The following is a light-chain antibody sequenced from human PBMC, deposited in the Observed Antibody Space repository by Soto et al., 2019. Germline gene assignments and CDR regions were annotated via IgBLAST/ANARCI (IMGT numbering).Light chain of an antibody. CDR2: DAS. CDR3: QQRSNWPPWT. J-gene: IGKJ1*01. V-gene: IGKV3-11*01. CDR1: QSVSSY. Sequence: ETVLTQSPATLSSSPGERATLSCRASQSVSSYLAWYQQKPGQAPRLLIFDASNRATGTPARFSGRGSGTDFTLTISSLEPEDFAVYYCQQRSNWPPWTFGQGTKVDI.